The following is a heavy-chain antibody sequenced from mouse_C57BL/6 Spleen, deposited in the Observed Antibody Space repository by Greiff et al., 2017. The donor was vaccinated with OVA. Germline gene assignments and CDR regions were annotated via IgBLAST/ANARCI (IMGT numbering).Heavy chain of an antibody. D-gene: IGHD1-1*01. CDR2: ISSGSSTI. CDR1: GFTFSDYG. Sequence: EVKVVESGGGLVKPGGSLKLSCAASGFTFSDYGMHWVRQAPEKGLEWVAYISSGSSTIYYADTVKGRFTISRDNAKNTLFLQMTSLRSEDTAMYYCARGTTVVATSMDYWGQGTSVTVSS. V-gene: IGHV5-17*01. J-gene: IGHJ4*01. CDR3: ARGTTVVATSMDY.